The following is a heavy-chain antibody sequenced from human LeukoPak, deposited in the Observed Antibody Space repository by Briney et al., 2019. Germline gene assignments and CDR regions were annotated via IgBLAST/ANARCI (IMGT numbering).Heavy chain of an antibody. Sequence: SETLSLTCTVSGGSFGSDSWNWIRQSPGKGLEWIGYIYYSGSTNYNPSLKSRVTISVDTSKNQFSLKLSSVTAADTAVYYCARSGKWGYFDLWGRGTLVTVSS. V-gene: IGHV4-59*08. J-gene: IGHJ2*01. CDR2: IYYSGST. D-gene: IGHD3-10*01. CDR3: ARSGKWGYFDL. CDR1: GGSFGSDS.